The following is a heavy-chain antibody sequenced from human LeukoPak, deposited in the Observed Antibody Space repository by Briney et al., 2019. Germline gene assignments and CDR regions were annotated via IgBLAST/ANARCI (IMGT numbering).Heavy chain of an antibody. V-gene: IGHV1-3*01. J-gene: IGHJ4*02. D-gene: IGHD3-10*01. CDR1: GYTFTSYA. CDR2: LNAGNGNT. Sequence: GASVKVSCKDSGYTFTSYAMHWVRQAPGQRLEWMGWLNAGNGNTKYSQTFQGRVTITRDTSASTAYMQFNRLSTESTAVYYCARALLWFGEGGYFDYWGQGTLVTVSS. CDR3: ARALLWFGEGGYFDY.